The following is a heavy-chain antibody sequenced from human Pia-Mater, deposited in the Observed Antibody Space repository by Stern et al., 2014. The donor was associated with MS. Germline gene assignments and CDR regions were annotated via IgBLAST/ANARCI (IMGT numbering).Heavy chain of an antibody. J-gene: IGHJ4*02. D-gene: IGHD2/OR15-2a*01. Sequence: VQLVESGGGLVQPGGSLRLSCAASGFTFNSFAMRWVRQTPGKGLEWVSTISGRGDTTHYADSVKGRFNISRDNSKNTLYLEMSSLRAEDTALYYCAKPSSHYFFDYWGQGSPVTVSS. V-gene: IGHV3-23*04. CDR1: GFTFNSFA. CDR3: AKPSSHYFFDY. CDR2: ISGRGDTT.